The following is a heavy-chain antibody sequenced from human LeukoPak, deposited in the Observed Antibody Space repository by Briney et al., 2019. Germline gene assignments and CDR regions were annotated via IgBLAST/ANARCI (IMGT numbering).Heavy chain of an antibody. D-gene: IGHD3-16*01. J-gene: IGHJ4*02. CDR3: ARDLEYYDYGQGFDY. Sequence: RGSLRLSCAASGFTFSSYWMRWVRPAPGKGLEWVAKIKQDGREKYYVDSVKGRFTISRDNAKNSLYLQMNSLRAEDTAVYYCARDLEYYDYGQGFDYWGQGALVTVSS. CDR2: IKQDGREK. CDR1: GFTFSSYW. V-gene: IGHV3-7*01.